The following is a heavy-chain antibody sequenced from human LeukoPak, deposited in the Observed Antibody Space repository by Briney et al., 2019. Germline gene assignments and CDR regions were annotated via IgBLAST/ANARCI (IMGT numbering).Heavy chain of an antibody. Sequence: GGSLRLSCAASGLTFSSYSMNWVRQAPGKGLEWVSYISSSSSTIYYADSVKGRFTISRDNAKNSLYLQMNSLRDEDTAVYYCAREDCSSTSCSPNYYYYGMDVWGQGTTVTVSS. J-gene: IGHJ6*02. D-gene: IGHD2-2*01. CDR3: AREDCSSTSCSPNYYYYGMDV. V-gene: IGHV3-48*02. CDR2: ISSSSSTI. CDR1: GLTFSSYS.